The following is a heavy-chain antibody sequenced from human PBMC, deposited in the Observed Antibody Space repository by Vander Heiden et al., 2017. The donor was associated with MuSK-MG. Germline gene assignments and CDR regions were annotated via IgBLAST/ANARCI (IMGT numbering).Heavy chain of an antibody. CDR3: ARGTFHYDFWSGFSDY. Sequence: EVQLVESGGGLVKPGGSLRLSCAASGFTFSSYSMNWVRQAPGKGLEWVSSISSSSSYIYYADSVKGRFTISRDNAKNSLYLQMNSLRAEDTAVYYCARGTFHYDFWSGFSDYWGQGTLVTVSS. V-gene: IGHV3-21*01. D-gene: IGHD3-3*01. J-gene: IGHJ4*02. CDR2: ISSSSSYI. CDR1: GFTFSSYS.